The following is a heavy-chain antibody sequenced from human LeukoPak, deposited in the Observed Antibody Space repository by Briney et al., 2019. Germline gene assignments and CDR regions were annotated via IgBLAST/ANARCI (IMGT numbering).Heavy chain of an antibody. CDR2: INHSGST. V-gene: IGHV4-34*01. D-gene: IGHD2-2*01. CDR3: ARGRGYCSSTSCPGTFFFDY. J-gene: IGHJ4*02. CDR1: GGSFSGYY. Sequence: KPPETLSLTCAVYGGSFSGYYWSWIRQPPGKGLEWIGEINHSGSTNYNPSLKSRVTISVDTSKNQFSLKLSSVTAADTAVYYCARGRGYCSSTSCPGTFFFDYWGQGTLVTVSS.